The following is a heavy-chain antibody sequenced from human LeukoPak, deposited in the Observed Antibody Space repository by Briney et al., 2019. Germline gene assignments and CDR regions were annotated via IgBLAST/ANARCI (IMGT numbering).Heavy chain of an antibody. CDR1: GFTFSSYS. J-gene: IGHJ4*02. CDR3: ARSSWGSSTNS. D-gene: IGHD3-16*01. V-gene: IGHV3-21*01. Sequence: GGSLRLSCAASGFTFSSYSMNWVRQAPGKGLEWVSSISSSRSYIYYADSVKGRFTISRDNAKNSLYLQMNSLRAEDTAVYYCARSSWGSSTNSWGQGTLVTVSS. CDR2: ISSSRSYI.